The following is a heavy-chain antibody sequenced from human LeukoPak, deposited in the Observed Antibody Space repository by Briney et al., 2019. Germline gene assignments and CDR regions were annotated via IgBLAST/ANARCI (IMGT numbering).Heavy chain of an antibody. CDR2: IKQDGGQI. V-gene: IGHV3-7*01. CDR1: EFTFSSYW. D-gene: IGHD4-17*01. J-gene: IGHJ4*02. Sequence: GGSLRLSCAASEFTFSSYWMSWVRQAPGKGLEWVANIKQDGGQIYYLEPVKGRFTVSRDNAKNSLYLQMNSLRAEDTAVYYCARLGARQMLEYWGQGTLVTVSS. CDR3: ARLGARQMLEY.